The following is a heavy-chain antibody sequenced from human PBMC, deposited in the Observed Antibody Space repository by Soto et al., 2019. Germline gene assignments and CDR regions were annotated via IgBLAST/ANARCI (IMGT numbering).Heavy chain of an antibody. D-gene: IGHD1-1*01. CDR1: GYTFTGYY. CDR2: INPNSGGT. V-gene: IGHV1-2*04. J-gene: IGHJ6*03. CDR3: ARELTPYNWNDSHFLGYMDV. Sequence: EASVKVSCKASGYTFTGYYMHWVRQAPGQGLEWMGWINPNSGGTNYAQKFQGWVTMTRDTSISTAYMELSRLRSDDTAVYYCARELTPYNWNDSHFLGYMDVWGKGTTVTVSS.